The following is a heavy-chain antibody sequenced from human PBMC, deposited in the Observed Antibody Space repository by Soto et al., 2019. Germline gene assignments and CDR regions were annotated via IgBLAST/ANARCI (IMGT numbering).Heavy chain of an antibody. D-gene: IGHD2-15*01. J-gene: IGHJ5*02. V-gene: IGHV1-69*06. Sequence: GASVKVSCKASGGTFSTYTFSWVRQAPGQGLEWMGRIIPIFGTPYYAQKFQGRVTITADKSTSTVYMELSSLGSDDTAVYFCARGLECRGYCLDKPTWFGLWGQGTLVTVSS. CDR1: GGTFSTYT. CDR2: IIPIFGTP. CDR3: ARGLECRGYCLDKPTWFGL.